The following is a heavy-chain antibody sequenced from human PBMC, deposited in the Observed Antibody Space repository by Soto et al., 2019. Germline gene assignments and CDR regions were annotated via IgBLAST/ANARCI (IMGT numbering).Heavy chain of an antibody. V-gene: IGHV3-23*01. CDR2: IVGDASST. CDR1: GFTFSTYA. J-gene: IGHJ5*02. Sequence: GGSLRLSCAAYGFTFSTYAMNWVRQAPGKGLEWVAVIVGDASSTDYAASVKGRFTISRDNSKNTLYLQMNSLRAEDTAVYYCAKDHIAVAVLNWFDPWGQGTLVTVSS. CDR3: AKDHIAVAVLNWFDP. D-gene: IGHD6-19*01.